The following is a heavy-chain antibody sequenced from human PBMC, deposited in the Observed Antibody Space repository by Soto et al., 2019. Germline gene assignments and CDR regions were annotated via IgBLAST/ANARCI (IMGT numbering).Heavy chain of an antibody. CDR2: IYYSGST. Sequence: SETLSLTCTVSGGSISSGGYCWSWIRQHPGKGLEWIGYIYYSGSTYYNPSLKSRVTISVDTSKNQFSLKLSSVTAADTAVYYCARVVRSSWYRYYYYGMDVWGQGTTVTVSS. J-gene: IGHJ6*02. V-gene: IGHV4-31*03. D-gene: IGHD6-13*01. CDR1: GGSISSGGYC. CDR3: ARVVRSSWYRYYYYGMDV.